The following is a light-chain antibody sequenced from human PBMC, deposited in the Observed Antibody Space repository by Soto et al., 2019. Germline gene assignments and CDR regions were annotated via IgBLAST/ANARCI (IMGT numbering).Light chain of an antibody. V-gene: IGKV1-5*01. Sequence: DIQMTQSPSTLSASVGDRVTITCRASQSIGSWVAWYQQKPGKAPKFLIYGASSLESGVPSRFSGSGSGTDFTLTISSLQPDDFATYYCQHREKFGQGTKVDIK. J-gene: IGKJ1*01. CDR2: GAS. CDR3: QHREK. CDR1: QSIGSW.